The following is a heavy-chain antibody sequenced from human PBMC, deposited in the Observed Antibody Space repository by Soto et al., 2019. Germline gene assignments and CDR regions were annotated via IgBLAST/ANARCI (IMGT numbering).Heavy chain of an antibody. J-gene: IGHJ4*02. CDR2: ITDNGDIR. V-gene: IGHV3-23*01. CDR1: GFSFSTYA. D-gene: IGHD1-1*01. CDR3: AKDTIPRDNYLYFDY. Sequence: EVQLLESGGGLVQPGGSLRLSCAASGFSFSTYAMGWVRQAPGKGLEWVSSITDNGDIRSYTDSVKGRFTVTRDNSKNTLFMQMNSLRPEDTAIYFCAKDTIPRDNYLYFDYWGQGSLVTVFS.